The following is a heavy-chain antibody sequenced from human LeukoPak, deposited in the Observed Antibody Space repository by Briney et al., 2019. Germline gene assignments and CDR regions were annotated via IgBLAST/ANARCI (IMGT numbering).Heavy chain of an antibody. J-gene: IGHJ4*02. Sequence: SSETLSLTCTVSGGSISSYYWSWIRRPPGKGLGWVGYIYYSGSTNYNPSLKSPGTISVDTSKNQFSLQLSSVTAADPAVYYCARGPYSSGWYEEAFDYWGQRTLVTVSS. D-gene: IGHD6-19*01. CDR1: GGSISSYY. CDR3: ARGPYSSGWYEEAFDY. CDR2: IYYSGST. V-gene: IGHV4-59*01.